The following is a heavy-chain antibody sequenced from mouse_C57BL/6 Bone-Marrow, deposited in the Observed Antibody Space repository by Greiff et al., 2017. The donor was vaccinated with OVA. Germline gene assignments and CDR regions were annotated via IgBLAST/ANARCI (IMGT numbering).Heavy chain of an antibody. CDR3: ARTGALDY. Sequence: VQLQQSGAELARPGASVKMSCKASGYTFTSYTMHWVNQRPGQGLEWIGYINPSSGYTKYNQKFKDKATLTADKSSSTAYMQLSSLTSEDSAVYYCARTGALDYWGQGTTLTVAS. CDR2: INPSSGYT. V-gene: IGHV1-4*01. J-gene: IGHJ2*01. D-gene: IGHD4-1*01. CDR1: GYTFTSYT.